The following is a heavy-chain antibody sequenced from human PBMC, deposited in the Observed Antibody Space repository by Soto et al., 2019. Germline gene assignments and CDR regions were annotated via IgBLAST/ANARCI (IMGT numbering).Heavy chain of an antibody. CDR2: IWYDGSNK. D-gene: IGHD3-3*01. V-gene: IGHV3-33*01. CDR3: ARELTIFGVVIHNYYGMDV. J-gene: IGHJ6*02. Sequence: VQLLESGGGVVQPGRSLRLSCAASGFTFSSYGMHWVRQAPGKGLEWVAVIWYDGSNKYYADSVKGRFTISRDNSKNTLYLQMNSLRAEDTAVYYCARELTIFGVVIHNYYGMDVWGQGTTVTVSS. CDR1: GFTFSSYG.